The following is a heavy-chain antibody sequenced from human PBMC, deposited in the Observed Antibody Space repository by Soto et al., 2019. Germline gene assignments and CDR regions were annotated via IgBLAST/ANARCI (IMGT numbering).Heavy chain of an antibody. CDR2: IKSKTDGGTT. Sequence: GSLRLSCAASVFTFSNACMSWVRQAPGKGLEWVGRIKSKTDGGTTDYAAPVKGRFTISRDDSKNTLYLQMNSLKTEDTAVYYCTTDRLRFLEWPAFWGQGTLVTVSS. CDR1: VFTFSNAC. D-gene: IGHD3-3*01. J-gene: IGHJ4*02. V-gene: IGHV3-15*01. CDR3: TTDRLRFLEWPAF.